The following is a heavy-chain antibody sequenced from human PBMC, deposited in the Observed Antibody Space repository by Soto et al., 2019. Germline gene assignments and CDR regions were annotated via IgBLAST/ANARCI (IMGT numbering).Heavy chain of an antibody. D-gene: IGHD4-17*01. CDR2: IYYSGST. CDR1: GGSITSSSYY. V-gene: IGHV4-39*01. J-gene: IGHJ4*02. Sequence: SETLSLTCTVSGGSITSSSYYCAWIRQPPGKGLEWIGSIYYSGSTYYNPSLKSRVTISVDTSKNQFSLKLSSVTAAGTAVYYCARVHDYGDYVLFDYWGQGTLVTVSS. CDR3: ARVHDYGDYVLFDY.